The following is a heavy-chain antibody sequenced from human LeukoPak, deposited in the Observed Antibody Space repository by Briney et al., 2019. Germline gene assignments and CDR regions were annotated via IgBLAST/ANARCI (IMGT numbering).Heavy chain of an antibody. CDR3: ARGIVGVSNWFDP. CDR2: ISAYNGNT. Sequence: ASVKVSCKASGYSFTSNAISWVRQAPGQGLEWMGWISAYNGNTNYAQKFQGRVTMTTDRSTSTAYMELRSLRSDDTAVYYCARGIVGVSNWFDPWGQGAQVTVSS. CDR1: GYSFTSNA. D-gene: IGHD1-26*01. J-gene: IGHJ5*02. V-gene: IGHV1-18*01.